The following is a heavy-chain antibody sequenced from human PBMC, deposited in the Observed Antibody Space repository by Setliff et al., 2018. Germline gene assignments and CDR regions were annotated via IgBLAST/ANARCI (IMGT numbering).Heavy chain of an antibody. V-gene: IGHV4-30-4*08. Sequence: KSSETLSLTCTVSGGSISSGDYYWSWIRQPPGKGLEWIGYIYSSGSTYYNPSLKSRVSISVDTSKNQFSLKLSSVTAADTAVYYCARDGFQLPTQSNWFDPWGQGTPVTVSS. CDR3: ARDGFQLPTQSNWFDP. J-gene: IGHJ5*02. D-gene: IGHD2-2*01. CDR1: GGSISSGDYY. CDR2: IYSSGST.